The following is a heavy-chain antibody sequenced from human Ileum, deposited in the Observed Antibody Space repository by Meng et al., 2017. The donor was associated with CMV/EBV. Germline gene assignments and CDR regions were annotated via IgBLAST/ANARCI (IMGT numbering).Heavy chain of an antibody. J-gene: IGHJ6*02. CDR2: IGDSSRYT. CDR3: GSGLDKPPYYYYYGMDV. Sequence: GESLKISCAASGLTFSNYAMTWVRQAPGKGLEWVSTIGDSSRYTYYAESVKGRFTIFRDNSKNTVYLQMNSLRVEDTAVYYCGSGLDKPPYYYYYGMDVWGQGTTVTVSS. V-gene: IGHV3-23*01. D-gene: IGHD1-14*01. CDR1: GLTFSNYA.